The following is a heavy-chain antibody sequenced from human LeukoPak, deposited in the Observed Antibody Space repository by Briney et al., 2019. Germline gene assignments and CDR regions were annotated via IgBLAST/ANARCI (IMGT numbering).Heavy chain of an antibody. J-gene: IGHJ4*02. V-gene: IGHV4-61*01. CDR3: AREVSSGWSLDY. CDR1: GGSVSSGSYY. D-gene: IGHD6-19*01. Sequence: PSGTLSLTCTVSGGSVSSGSYYWSWIRQPPGKGLEWIGYIYYSGSTNYNPSLKSRVTISVDTSKNQFSLKLSSVTAADTAVYYCAREVSSGWSLDYWGQGTLVTVSS. CDR2: IYYSGST.